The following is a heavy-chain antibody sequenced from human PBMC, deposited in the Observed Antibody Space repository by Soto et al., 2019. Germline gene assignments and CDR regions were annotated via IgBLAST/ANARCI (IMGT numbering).Heavy chain of an antibody. D-gene: IGHD3-10*01. Sequence: PGGSLRLSCAASGFTFSSYAMSWVRQAPGKGLEWVSGISSSGGSTYHADSVKGRFTISRDNSKNTLFLRMNRPRVEDTAVYYCMRPAPRGRHYFYFGMDVWGQGTTVTVSS. J-gene: IGHJ6*02. CDR3: MRPAPRGRHYFYFGMDV. CDR1: GFTFSSYA. CDR2: ISSSGGST. V-gene: IGHV3-23*01.